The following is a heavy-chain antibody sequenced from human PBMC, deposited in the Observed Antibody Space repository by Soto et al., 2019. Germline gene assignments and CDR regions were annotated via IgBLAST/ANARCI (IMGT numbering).Heavy chain of an antibody. CDR1: GGSIRSGYYY. CDR3: ARDTRVRYSGPRGYYYYGMDV. D-gene: IGHD5-12*01. J-gene: IGHJ6*02. CDR2: IYYSGST. Sequence: PSETRSLTCTVSGGSIRSGYYYWRWIRQPPGKGLELIVYIYYSGSTYYNPSLKSRVTISVDTSKNQFSLKLSSVTAADTAVYYCARDTRVRYSGPRGYYYYGMDVWGQGTTVTVSS. V-gene: IGHV4-30-4*01.